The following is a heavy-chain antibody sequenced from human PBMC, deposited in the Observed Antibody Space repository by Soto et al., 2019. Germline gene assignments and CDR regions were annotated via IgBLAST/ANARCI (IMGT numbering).Heavy chain of an antibody. CDR1: GFTFSSYA. Sequence: LRLSCAASGFTFSSYAMSWVRQAPGKGLEWVSAISGSGGSTYYADSVKGRFTISRDNSKNTLYLQMNSLRAEDTAVYYCAKDLRLGELSSFDYWGQGTLVTVSS. V-gene: IGHV3-23*01. CDR3: AKDLRLGELSSFDY. D-gene: IGHD3-16*02. CDR2: ISGSGGST. J-gene: IGHJ4*02.